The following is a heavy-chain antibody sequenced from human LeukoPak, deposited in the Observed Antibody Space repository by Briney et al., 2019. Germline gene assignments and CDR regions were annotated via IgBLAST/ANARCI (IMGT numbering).Heavy chain of an antibody. V-gene: IGHV4-34*01. Sequence: SETLSLTCAVYGGSFSGYYWSWIRQPPGKGLEWIGGINHSGSTNYNPSLKSRVTISVDTSKNQFSLKLSSVTAADTAVYYCARGASSGWNGRDYWGQGTLVTVSS. D-gene: IGHD6-19*01. CDR3: ARGASSGWNGRDY. CDR1: GGSFSGYY. J-gene: IGHJ4*02. CDR2: INHSGST.